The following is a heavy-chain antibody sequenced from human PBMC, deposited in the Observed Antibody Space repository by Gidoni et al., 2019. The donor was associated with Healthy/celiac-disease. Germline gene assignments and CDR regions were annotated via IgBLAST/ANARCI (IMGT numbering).Heavy chain of an antibody. J-gene: IGHJ6*02. CDR3: ARRNRKPELLIPYYGMDV. D-gene: IGHD3-10*01. CDR1: GYTFTSYG. CDR2: ISAYNGNT. Sequence: QVQLVQSGAEVKKPGASVKVSCKASGYTFTSYGLSWVRQAPGQGLEWMGWISAYNGNTNYAQKLQGRVTMTTDTSTSTAYMERRSLRSDDTAVYYCARRNRKPELLIPYYGMDVWGQGTTVTVSS. V-gene: IGHV1-18*01.